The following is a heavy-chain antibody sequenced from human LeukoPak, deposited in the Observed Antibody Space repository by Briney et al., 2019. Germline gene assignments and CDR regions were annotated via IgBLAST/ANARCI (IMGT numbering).Heavy chain of an antibody. J-gene: IGHJ4*02. Sequence: GGSLRLSCAASGFTVSSNYMSWVRQAPGKGLEWVSVIYSGGSTYYADSVKGRFTISRDNSKNTLYLQMNSLRAEDTAVYYCAKVSRIAYGSGSYYFPDYWGQGTLVTVSS. CDR2: IYSGGST. CDR1: GFTVSSNY. CDR3: AKVSRIAYGSGSYYFPDY. V-gene: IGHV3-53*01. D-gene: IGHD3-10*01.